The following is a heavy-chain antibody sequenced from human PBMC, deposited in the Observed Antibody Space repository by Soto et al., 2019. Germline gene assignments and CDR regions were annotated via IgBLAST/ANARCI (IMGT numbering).Heavy chain of an antibody. Sequence: ASVKVSCKASGYTFTGYYMHWVRQAPGQGLEWMGWVNPNSGGTNYAQKFQGWVTMTRDTSISTAYMELSRLRSDDTAVYYCAREKQLVPYYYYGMDVWGQGTTVTVSS. CDR3: AREKQLVPYYYYGMDV. CDR1: GYTFTGYY. D-gene: IGHD6-6*01. J-gene: IGHJ6*02. V-gene: IGHV1-2*04. CDR2: VNPNSGGT.